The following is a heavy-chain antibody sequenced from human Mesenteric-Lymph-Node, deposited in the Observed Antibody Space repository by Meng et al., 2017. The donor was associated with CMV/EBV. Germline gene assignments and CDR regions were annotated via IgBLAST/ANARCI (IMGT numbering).Heavy chain of an antibody. D-gene: IGHD3-10*01. CDR3: VRDYGDS. CDR2: ISDSGSAK. CDR1: AFRFSDYY. V-gene: IGHV3-11*01. J-gene: IGHJ4*02. Sequence: GESLKISCAASAFRFSDYYMSWIRQAPGKGLEWVSYISDSGSAKYYADSVKGRFTISRDNAENSLFLQMNSLRAEDTAMYYCVRDYGDSWGQGTLVTVSS.